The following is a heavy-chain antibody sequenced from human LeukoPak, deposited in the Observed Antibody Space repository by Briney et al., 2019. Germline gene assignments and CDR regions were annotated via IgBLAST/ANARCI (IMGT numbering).Heavy chain of an antibody. CDR3: ARQQGEQQLAGNAFDI. V-gene: IGHV5-51*01. CDR2: VYPGDSED. Sequence: GESLKISCKASGYSFSNFWVGWVRQLPGKGLEWMGLVYPGDSEDRISPSFQGQVTISADKSISTAYLQWSSLKASDTAIYYCARQQGEQQLAGNAFDIWGQGTMVTVSS. CDR1: GYSFSNFW. J-gene: IGHJ3*02. D-gene: IGHD6-13*01.